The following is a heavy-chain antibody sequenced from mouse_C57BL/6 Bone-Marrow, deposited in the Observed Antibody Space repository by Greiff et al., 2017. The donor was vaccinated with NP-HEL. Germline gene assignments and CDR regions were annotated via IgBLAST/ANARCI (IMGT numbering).Heavy chain of an antibody. V-gene: IGHV1-74*01. CDR1: GYTFTSYW. J-gene: IGHJ2*01. Sequence: QVQLQQPGAELVKPGASVKVSCKASGYTFTSYWMHWVKQRPGQGLEWIGRIHPSDSDTNYNQKFKGKATLTVAKSSSTAYMQLSSLTSEDSAVFYCALAYSGRHYFDDWGKGPTLT. CDR3: ALAYSGRHYFDD. D-gene: IGHD1-1*01. CDR2: IHPSDSDT.